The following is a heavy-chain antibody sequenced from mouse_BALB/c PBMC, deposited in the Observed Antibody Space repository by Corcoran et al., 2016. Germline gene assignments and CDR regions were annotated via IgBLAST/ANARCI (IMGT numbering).Heavy chain of an antibody. CDR1: GYTFTNYG. CDR2: INTYTGEP. D-gene: IGHD1-1*01. Sequence: QIQLVQSGPELKKPGETVKISCKASGYTFTNYGMNWVKQAPGKGLKWMGWINTYTGEPTYADDFKGRFAFSLETSASTAYLQINNLKNEDMATYFCARRYGSSSDYWGQGTTLTVSS. V-gene: IGHV9-1*02. J-gene: IGHJ2*01. CDR3: ARRYGSSSDY.